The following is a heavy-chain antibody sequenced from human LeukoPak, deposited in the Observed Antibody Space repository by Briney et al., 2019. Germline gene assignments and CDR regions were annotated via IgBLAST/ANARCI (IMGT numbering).Heavy chain of an antibody. V-gene: IGHV4-34*01. CDR3: ARVLYKGPFDY. D-gene: IGHD3-16*02. CDR2: INHSGST. J-gene: IGHJ4*02. CDR1: GGSFSGYY. Sequence: PSETLSLTCAVYGGSFSGYYWSWIRQPPGKGLEWIGEINHSGSTNYNPSLKSRVTISVDTSKNQFSLKLSSVIAADTAVYYCARVLYKGPFDYWGQGTLVTVSS.